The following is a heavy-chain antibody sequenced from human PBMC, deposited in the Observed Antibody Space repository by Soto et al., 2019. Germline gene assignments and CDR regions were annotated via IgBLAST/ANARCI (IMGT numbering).Heavy chain of an antibody. CDR2: ISSSGSTI. V-gene: IGHV3-48*03. J-gene: IGHJ4*02. Sequence: GGSLRLSCAASGFTFSSYEMNWVRQAPGKGLEWVSYISSSGSTIYYADSVKGRFTISRDNAKNSLYLQMNSLRAEDPAVYYCARDREAIVYFDYWGQGTLVTVSS. CDR3: ARDREAIVYFDY. D-gene: IGHD2-15*01. CDR1: GFTFSSYE.